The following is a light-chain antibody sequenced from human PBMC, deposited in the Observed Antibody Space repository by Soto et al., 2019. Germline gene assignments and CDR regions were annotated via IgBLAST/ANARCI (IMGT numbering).Light chain of an antibody. J-gene: IGKJ1*01. Sequence: DIQMTQSPSSLSASVGDRVTITCQASQDINKNLIWYQQKPGKAPKLLIYDASSLESGVTSRFSGSGSGTEFTLTISSLQPDDFATYYCQQYNSYSLTVGQVTKVDIK. CDR1: QDINKN. CDR2: DAS. V-gene: IGKV1-5*01. CDR3: QQYNSYSLT.